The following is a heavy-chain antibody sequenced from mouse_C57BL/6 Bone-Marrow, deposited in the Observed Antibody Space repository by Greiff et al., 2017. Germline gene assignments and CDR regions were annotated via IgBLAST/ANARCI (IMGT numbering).Heavy chain of an antibody. CDR2: ISSGGSYT. V-gene: IGHV5-6*01. CDR1: GFTFSSYG. CDR3: ARLQTGTAWFAY. D-gene: IGHD4-1*01. Sequence: EVKLVESGGDLVKPGGSLKLSCAASGFTFSSYGMSWVRQTPDKRLEWVATISSGGSYTYYPDSVKGRFTTSRDNAKNTLYLQMSSLKSEDTAMYYCARLQTGTAWFAYWGQGTLVTVSA. J-gene: IGHJ3*01.